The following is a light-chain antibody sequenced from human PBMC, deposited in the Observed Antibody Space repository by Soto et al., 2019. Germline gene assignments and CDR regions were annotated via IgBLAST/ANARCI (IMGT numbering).Light chain of an antibody. J-gene: IGKJ5*01. CDR3: QQYNNWPPIT. CDR2: GAS. V-gene: IGKV3-15*01. CDR1: QRVSSK. Sequence: EIVMTQSPATLSASPGERVTLSCRASQRVSSKLAGYQQKPGQAPRLLIYGASTRATGIPGRFSGSGSGTEFTLTISSLQSEDFAVYYCQQYNNWPPITFGQGTRLEIK.